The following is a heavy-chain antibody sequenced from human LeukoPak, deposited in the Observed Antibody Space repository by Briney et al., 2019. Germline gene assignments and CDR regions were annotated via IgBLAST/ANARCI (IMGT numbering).Heavy chain of an antibody. V-gene: IGHV1-18*01. CDR1: GYTFTSFG. CDR2: ISTYNAKT. D-gene: IGHD6-13*01. J-gene: IGHJ4*02. Sequence: GASVKVSCKASGYTFTSFGISWVRQAPGQGLEWMGWISTYNAKTNYAQKFQGRVTMTTDTSTRTVYLELRSLRSDDTAVYYCARVIDDSSSWYADYWGQGTLVTVSS. CDR3: ARVIDDSSSWYADY.